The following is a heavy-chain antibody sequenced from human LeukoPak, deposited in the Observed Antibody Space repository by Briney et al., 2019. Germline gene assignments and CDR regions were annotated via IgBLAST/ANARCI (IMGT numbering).Heavy chain of an antibody. V-gene: IGHV4-34*01. Sequence: SETLSLTCAVYGGSFSGYYWSWIRQPPGKGLEWIGEINHSGSTNYNPSLKSRVTISVDTSKNQFSLKLSSVTAADTAVYYCARGWGLIDYWGQGTLVTVSS. J-gene: IGHJ4*02. CDR3: ARGWGLIDY. D-gene: IGHD7-27*01. CDR1: GGSFSGYY. CDR2: INHSGST.